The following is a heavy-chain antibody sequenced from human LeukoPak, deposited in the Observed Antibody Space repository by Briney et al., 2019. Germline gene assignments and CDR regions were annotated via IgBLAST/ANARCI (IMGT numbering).Heavy chain of an antibody. CDR1: GYTFTGDY. D-gene: IGHD3-10*01. CDR2: INPNSGAS. J-gene: IGHJ4*02. Sequence: ASVKVSCKASGYTFTGDYMHWVRQAPGQGLEWMGWINPNSGASKYAQKFQGRVTMTRDTSISTAYMEVSSLRSDDTAVYYCARDHGSGSYLDYWGQGTLVTVSS. CDR3: ARDHGSGSYLDY. V-gene: IGHV1-2*02.